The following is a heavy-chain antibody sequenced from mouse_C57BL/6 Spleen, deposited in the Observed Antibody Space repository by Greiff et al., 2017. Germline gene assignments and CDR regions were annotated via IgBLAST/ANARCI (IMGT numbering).Heavy chain of an antibody. CDR3: ARSGYGSSAYYNAMDY. Sequence: QVQLQQPGAELVKPGASVKMSCKASGYTFTSYWITWVKQRPGQGLEWIGDIYPGSGSTNYNEKFKSKATLTVDTSSSTAYMQLRSLTSEDSAVDDYARSGYGSSAYYNAMDYWGKGTSVTVSS. J-gene: IGHJ4*01. CDR1: GYTFTSYW. V-gene: IGHV1-55*01. D-gene: IGHD1-1*01. CDR2: IYPGSGST.